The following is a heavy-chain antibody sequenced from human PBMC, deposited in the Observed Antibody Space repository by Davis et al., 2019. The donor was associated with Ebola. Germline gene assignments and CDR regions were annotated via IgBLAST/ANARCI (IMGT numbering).Heavy chain of an antibody. J-gene: IGHJ5*02. D-gene: IGHD1-7*01. CDR1: GGSVSSGSYY. V-gene: IGHV4-61*01. CDR3: ARVWNYVWFDP. CDR2: IYYSGST. Sequence: MPSETLSLTCTVSGGSVSSGSYYWSWIRQPPGKGLEWIGYIYYSGSTNYNPSLKSRVTISVDTSKNQFSLKLSSVTAADTAVYYCARVWNYVWFDPWGQGTLVTVSS.